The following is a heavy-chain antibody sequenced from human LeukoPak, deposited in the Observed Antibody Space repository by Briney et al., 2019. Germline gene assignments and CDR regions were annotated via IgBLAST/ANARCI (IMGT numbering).Heavy chain of an antibody. Sequence: SGGSLRLSCAASGLTFSDSWMSWVRQAPGKGLEWVANVNPDGSAKDYVDSVKGRFTISRGNAGNSLYLQMSSLRAEDTAVYYCATYTHWVAGDVWGQGTTVTVSS. V-gene: IGHV3-7*01. D-gene: IGHD3-16*01. CDR3: ATYTHWVAGDV. J-gene: IGHJ6*02. CDR1: GLTFSDSW. CDR2: VNPDGSAK.